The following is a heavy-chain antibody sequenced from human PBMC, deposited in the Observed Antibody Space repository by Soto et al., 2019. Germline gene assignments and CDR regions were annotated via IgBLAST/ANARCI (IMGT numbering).Heavy chain of an antibody. J-gene: IGHJ6*02. CDR1: GGTFSSYA. V-gene: IGHV1-69*06. Sequence: QVQLVQSGAEVKKPGSSVKVSCKAYGGTFSSYAISWVRQAPGQGLEWMGGIIPIFGTANYAQKFQGRVTITADKSTSTAYRELSSLRSEDTAVYYCASPPRYQLHLGMDVWGQGTTVTVSS. CDR2: IIPIFGTA. CDR3: ASPPRYQLHLGMDV. D-gene: IGHD2-2*01.